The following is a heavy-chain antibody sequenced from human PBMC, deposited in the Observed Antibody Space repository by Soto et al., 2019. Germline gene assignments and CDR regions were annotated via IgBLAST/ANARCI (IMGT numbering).Heavy chain of an antibody. J-gene: IGHJ4*02. V-gene: IGHV4-39*02. CDR1: GGSISSSSYY. Sequence: SETLSLTCTVSGGSISSSSYYWGWIRQPPGKGLEWIGSIYYSGSTYYNPSLKSRVTISVDTSKNQFSLKLSSVTAADAAVYYCARDYGDYIFDYWGQGTLVTVSS. D-gene: IGHD4-17*01. CDR3: ARDYGDYIFDY. CDR2: IYYSGST.